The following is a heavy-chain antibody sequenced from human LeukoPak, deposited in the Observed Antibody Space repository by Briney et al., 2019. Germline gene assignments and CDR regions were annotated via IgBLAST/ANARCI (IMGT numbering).Heavy chain of an antibody. Sequence: SETLSLTCTVSGGSISSSSYYWGWIRQPPGKGLEWIGSIYYSGSTYYNPSLKSRVTISVDTSKNQFSLKLSSVTAADTAVYYRARHGIVVVMYFDYWGQGTLVTVSS. J-gene: IGHJ4*02. CDR3: ARHGIVVVMYFDY. V-gene: IGHV4-39*01. D-gene: IGHD3-22*01. CDR2: IYYSGST. CDR1: GGSISSSSYY.